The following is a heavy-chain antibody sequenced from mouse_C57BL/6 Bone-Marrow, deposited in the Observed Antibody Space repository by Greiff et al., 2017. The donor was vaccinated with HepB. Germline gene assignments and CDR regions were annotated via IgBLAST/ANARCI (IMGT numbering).Heavy chain of an antibody. CDR1: GYAFTNYL. Sequence: VQLQQSGAELVRPGTSVKVSCKASGYAFTNYLIEWVKQRPGQGLEWIGVINPGSGGTNYNEKFKGKATLTADKSSSTAYMQLSSLTSEDSAVYFCARVLRSWYFDVWGTGTTVTVSS. J-gene: IGHJ1*03. V-gene: IGHV1-54*01. D-gene: IGHD1-1*01. CDR2: INPGSGGT. CDR3: ARVLRSWYFDV.